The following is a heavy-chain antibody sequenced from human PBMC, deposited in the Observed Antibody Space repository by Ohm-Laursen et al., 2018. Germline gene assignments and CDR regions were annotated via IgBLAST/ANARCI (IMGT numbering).Heavy chain of an antibody. V-gene: IGHV4-38-2*01. Sequence: PSQTLSLTCAVSGYSISSGYFWGWIRQPPGKGLEWIGTIYHSGSTYYNPSLKSRVTISVDKSKNQFSLKLSSVTAADTALYYCARGLWWFDPWGQGTLVTVSS. J-gene: IGHJ5*02. CDR2: IYHSGST. CDR1: GYSISSGYF. CDR3: ARGLWWFDP.